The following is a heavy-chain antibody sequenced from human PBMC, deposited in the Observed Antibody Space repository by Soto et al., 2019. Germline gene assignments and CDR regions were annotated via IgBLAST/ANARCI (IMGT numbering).Heavy chain of an antibody. D-gene: IGHD3-9*01. CDR3: AGPHDRAGLGT. J-gene: IGHJ5*02. CDR1: DYTFSSYL. V-gene: IGHV1-3*01. CDR2: NNGYNGKT. Sequence: SVKVSCKASDYTFSSYLVHWVRQVHGQGLEWMGWNNGYNGKTEYSQKFQGRVTITRDTSANTAYLELSRLTSEDTAVYYCAGPHDRAGLGTWGQGTLVIVSS.